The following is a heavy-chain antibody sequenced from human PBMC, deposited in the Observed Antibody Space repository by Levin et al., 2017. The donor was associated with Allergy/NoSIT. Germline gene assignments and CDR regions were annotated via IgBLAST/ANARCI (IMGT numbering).Heavy chain of an antibody. Sequence: SGPTLVKPTQTLTLTCTSSGFSLDTRGVGVAWIRQPPGRALEWLAFIFWNDDKRYSPSLKSRLTITRDTSKNQVVLTVTDMDPVDTATYYCAHRLGYYDYYFDSWGPGTLVTVSS. V-gene: IGHV2-5*01. CDR1: GFSLDTRGVG. J-gene: IGHJ4*02. CDR2: IFWNDDK. CDR3: AHRLGYYDYYFDS. D-gene: IGHD3-22*01.